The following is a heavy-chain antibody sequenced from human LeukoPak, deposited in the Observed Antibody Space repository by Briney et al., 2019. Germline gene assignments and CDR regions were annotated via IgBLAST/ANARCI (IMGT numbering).Heavy chain of an antibody. CDR2: IFSGGST. V-gene: IGHV3-NL1*01. Sequence: GGSLRLSCAASGFTFSSYGMHWVRQAPGKGLEWVSAIFSGGSTFYADSVTGRFTISRDNSKNTVYLEMNSLRAKDTAVYYCARDLKTSGWYGDFDYWGQGTLATVSS. J-gene: IGHJ4*02. D-gene: IGHD6-19*01. CDR3: ARDLKTSGWYGDFDY. CDR1: GFTFSSYG.